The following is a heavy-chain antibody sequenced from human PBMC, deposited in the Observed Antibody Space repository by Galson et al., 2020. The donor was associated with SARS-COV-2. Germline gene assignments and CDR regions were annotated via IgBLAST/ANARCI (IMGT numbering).Heavy chain of an antibody. J-gene: IGHJ4*02. D-gene: IGHD6-19*01. CDR3: AHRPESGMGVAGSDPYFDF. Sequence: SGPTLVKPTQTLTLTCTFSGFSLTTSGVGVGWIRQPPGKALERLALLYWDDDRRYRPSLRSRLTITKDTSRNQVVLTMTNMDPVDTATYFCAHRPESGMGVAGSDPYFDFWGQGTPVTVSS. V-gene: IGHV2-5*02. CDR2: LYWDDDR. CDR1: GFSLTTSGVG.